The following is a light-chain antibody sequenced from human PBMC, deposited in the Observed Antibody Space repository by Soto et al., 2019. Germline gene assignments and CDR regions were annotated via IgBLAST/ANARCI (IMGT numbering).Light chain of an antibody. CDR3: QQDYHLPWT. Sequence: EIVMTQSPATLSLSPGERATLSCRASQSVSSSYLSWCQQKPGQAPRLLIYGASIRATGIPARFSGSGSGTAFTLTISSLQPEDFAVYYCQQDYHLPWTFGQGTKVEIK. J-gene: IGKJ1*01. V-gene: IGKV3D-7*01. CDR2: GAS. CDR1: QSVSSSY.